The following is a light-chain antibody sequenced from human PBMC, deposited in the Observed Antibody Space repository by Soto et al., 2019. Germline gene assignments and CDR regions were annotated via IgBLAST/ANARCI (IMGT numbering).Light chain of an antibody. CDR1: QDIRND. V-gene: IGKV1-6*01. CDR2: GAS. CDR3: HQGYSYPPT. Sequence: AIQMTQSPSSLSASVGDRVTITCRASQDIRNDLGWYQQKPGKAPKVLIYGASNLQSEVPSRFSASRSGTDFTLTISSLQPEDFATYFCHQGYSYPPTFGQGPKVEIK. J-gene: IGKJ1*01.